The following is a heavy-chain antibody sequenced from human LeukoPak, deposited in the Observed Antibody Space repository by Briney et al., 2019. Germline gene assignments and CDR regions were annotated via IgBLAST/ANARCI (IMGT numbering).Heavy chain of an antibody. D-gene: IGHD2-21*01. CDR2: IYYSGST. J-gene: IGHJ2*01. Sequence: SETLSLTCTVSGGSVSSGSYYWSWIRQPPGKGLEWIGYIYYSGSTNYNPSLKSRVTISVDTSKIQFSLRLSSVTPADTAVYYCARSGDFWYSDLWGRGTLVTVSS. CDR3: ARSGDFWYSDL. V-gene: IGHV4-61*01. CDR1: GGSVSSGSYY.